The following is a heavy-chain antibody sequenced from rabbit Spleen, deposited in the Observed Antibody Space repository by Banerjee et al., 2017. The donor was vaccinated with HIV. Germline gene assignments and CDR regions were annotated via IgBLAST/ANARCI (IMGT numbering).Heavy chain of an antibody. Sequence: QSLEESGGGLVQPEGSLTLTCTASGFDLSSRYYMCWVRQAPGKGLEWIGCINTGSGSTYYASWAKGRFTISKTSSTTVTLQMTSLTAADTATYFCARDSGNDGYDVWGPGTLVTVS. CDR1: GFDLSSRYY. CDR2: INTGSGST. D-gene: IGHD6-1*01. J-gene: IGHJ4*01. V-gene: IGHV1S40*01. CDR3: ARDSGNDGYDV.